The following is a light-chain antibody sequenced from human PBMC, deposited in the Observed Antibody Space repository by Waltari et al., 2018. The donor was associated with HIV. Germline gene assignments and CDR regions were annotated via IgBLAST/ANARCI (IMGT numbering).Light chain of an antibody. CDR1: NLGAKY. CDR3: QAWDSGTVL. Sequence: SYELAQPPSVSVSLGQTASISCSGDNLGAKYVSWYSQRPGQSPVFVIYEDNKRPSGIPERFSGSNSGDTGTLTISGTQAVDEADYYCQAWDSGTVLFGGGTKLTVL. V-gene: IGLV3-1*01. J-gene: IGLJ2*01. CDR2: EDN.